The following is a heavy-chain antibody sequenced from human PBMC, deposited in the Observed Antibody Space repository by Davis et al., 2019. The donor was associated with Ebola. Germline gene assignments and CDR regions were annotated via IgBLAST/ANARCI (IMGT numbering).Heavy chain of an antibody. J-gene: IGHJ4*02. V-gene: IGHV3-21*01. Sequence: GESLKISCAASGFTFSTYSMSWVRQAPGKGLEWVSSISSSSSYIYYADSVKGRFTISRDNAKNSLYLQMNSLRAEDTAVYYCARDLYKGWSNYFDYWGQGTLVTVSS. CDR3: ARDLYKGWSNYFDY. CDR1: GFTFSTYS. D-gene: IGHD3-10*01. CDR2: ISSSSSYI.